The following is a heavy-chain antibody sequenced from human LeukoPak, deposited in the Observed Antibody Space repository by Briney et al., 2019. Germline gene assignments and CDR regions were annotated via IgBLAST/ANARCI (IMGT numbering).Heavy chain of an antibody. V-gene: IGHV4-39*07. J-gene: IGHJ4*02. Sequence: SETLSLTCTVSGGSISSSSYYWGWIRQPPGKGLEWIGSIYYSGSTYYNPSLKSRVTISVDTSKNQFSLKLSSVTAADTAVYYCARVEWELRHHDYWGQGTLVTVSS. CDR1: GGSISSSSYY. D-gene: IGHD1-26*01. CDR2: IYYSGST. CDR3: ARVEWELRHHDY.